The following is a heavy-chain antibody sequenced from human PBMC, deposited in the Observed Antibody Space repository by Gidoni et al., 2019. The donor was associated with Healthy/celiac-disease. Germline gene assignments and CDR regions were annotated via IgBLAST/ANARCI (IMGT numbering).Heavy chain of an antibody. V-gene: IGHV4-59*01. CDR1: GGSISSYY. D-gene: IGHD3-22*01. Sequence: QVQLQESGPGLVKPSETLSLTCTVSGGSISSYYWSWIRQPPGKGLEWIGYIYYSGSTNYNPSLKSRVTISVDTSKNQFSLKLSSGTAADTAVYYCARTLPYDSSGYYFDYWGQGTLVTVSS. CDR3: ARTLPYDSSGYYFDY. CDR2: IYYSGST. J-gene: IGHJ4*02.